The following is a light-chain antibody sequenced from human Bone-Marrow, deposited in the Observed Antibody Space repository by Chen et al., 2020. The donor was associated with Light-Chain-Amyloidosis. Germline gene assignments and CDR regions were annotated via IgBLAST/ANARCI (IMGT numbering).Light chain of an antibody. CDR1: SIGTFNL. V-gene: IGLV2-23*03. Sequence: QSALTQPASVSGSPGQSVTISCTGHSIGTFNLVSWYQQSPGNAPKLIIYEGYRRPSEVSDRFSGSTSGSTASLTISGLQTEDEADYHCCSYGGYSTFVFGGGTKLTVL. J-gene: IGLJ2*01. CDR2: EGY. CDR3: CSYGGYSTFV.